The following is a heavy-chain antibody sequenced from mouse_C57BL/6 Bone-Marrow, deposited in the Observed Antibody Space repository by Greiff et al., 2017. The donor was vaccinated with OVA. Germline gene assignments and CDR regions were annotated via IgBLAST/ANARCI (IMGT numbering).Heavy chain of an antibody. CDR3: VYYGYDDYFDV. D-gene: IGHD2-2*01. CDR1: GYSFTSYY. Sequence: QVQLQQSGPELVKPGASVKISCKASGYSFTSYYIHWVKQRPGQGLEWIGWIYPGSGNTKYNEKFKGKATLTADTSSSTAYMQLSSLTSEDSAVYYCVYYGYDDYFDVWGTGTTVTVSS. J-gene: IGHJ1*03. CDR2: IYPGSGNT. V-gene: IGHV1-66*01.